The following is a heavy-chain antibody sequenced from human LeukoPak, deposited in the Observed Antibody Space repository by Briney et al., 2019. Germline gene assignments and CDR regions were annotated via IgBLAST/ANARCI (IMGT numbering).Heavy chain of an antibody. CDR1: GGSISSYY. V-gene: IGHV4-59*08. CDR2: IYYSGST. J-gene: IGHJ4*02. D-gene: IGHD3-22*01. CDR3: ARHGERSGYYDSSGYFDY. Sequence: SETLSLTCTVFGGSISSYYWSWIRQPPGKGLEWIGYIYYSGSTNYNPSLKSRVTISVDTSKNQFSLKLSSVTAADTAVYYCARHGERSGYYDSSGYFDYWGQGTLVTVSS.